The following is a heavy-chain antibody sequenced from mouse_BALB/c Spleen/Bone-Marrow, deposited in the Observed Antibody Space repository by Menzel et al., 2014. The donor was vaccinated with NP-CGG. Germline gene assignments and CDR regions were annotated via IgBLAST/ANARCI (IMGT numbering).Heavy chain of an antibody. CDR2: IWGDGST. CDR3: AATRKYGNPFAY. D-gene: IGHD2-1*01. J-gene: IGHJ3*01. V-gene: IGHV2-3*01. Sequence: VNVVESGPGLVAPSQSLSIPCTVSGFSLTSYGVSWVRQPPGKGLEWLGVIWGDGSTNYHSALISRLSISKDNSKSQVFLKLSSLQTDDTATYYCAATRKYGNPFAYWGQGTLVTVSA. CDR1: GFSLTSYG.